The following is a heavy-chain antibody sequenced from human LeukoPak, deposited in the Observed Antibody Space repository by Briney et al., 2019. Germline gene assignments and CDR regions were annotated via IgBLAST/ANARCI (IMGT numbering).Heavy chain of an antibody. J-gene: IGHJ5*02. CDR3: ARQNPDDFWSGYYLYWFDP. V-gene: IGHV4-39*01. Sequence: SETLSLTCTVSRGSISSSSYYWGWIRQPPGKGLEWIGSIYYSGSTYYNPSLKSRVTISVDTSKNQFSLKLSSVTAADTAVYYCARQNPDDFWSGYYLYWFDPWGQGTLVTVSS. CDR2: IYYSGST. D-gene: IGHD3-3*01. CDR1: RGSISSSSYY.